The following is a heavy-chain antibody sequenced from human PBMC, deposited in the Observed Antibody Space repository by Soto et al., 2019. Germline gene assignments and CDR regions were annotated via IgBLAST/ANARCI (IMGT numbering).Heavy chain of an antibody. CDR2: ISAYNGNT. J-gene: IGHJ6*02. Sequence: ASVKVSCKASGYTFTSYGISWVRQAPGQGLEWMGWISAYNGNTNYAQKLQGRVTMTTDTSTSTAYMELRSLRSDDTAVYYCARGHVVGAPSYYYYGMDVWGQGTTVTVSS. D-gene: IGHD1-26*01. V-gene: IGHV1-18*01. CDR3: ARGHVVGAPSYYYYGMDV. CDR1: GYTFTSYG.